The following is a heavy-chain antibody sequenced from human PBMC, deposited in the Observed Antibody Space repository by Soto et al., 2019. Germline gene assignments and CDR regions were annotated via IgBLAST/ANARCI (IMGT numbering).Heavy chain of an antibody. Sequence: PGESLKISCKGSEYSFAGYWITWVRQKPGKGLEWRGRIDPSDSQTYYSPSFRGHVTISATKTITTVFLQWSSLRASDTAMYYCARQIYDSDTGPNFQYYFDSWGQGTPVTVSS. D-gene: IGHD3-22*01. V-gene: IGHV5-10-1*01. CDR2: IDPSDSQT. CDR3: ARQIYDSDTGPNFQYYFDS. CDR1: EYSFAGYW. J-gene: IGHJ4*02.